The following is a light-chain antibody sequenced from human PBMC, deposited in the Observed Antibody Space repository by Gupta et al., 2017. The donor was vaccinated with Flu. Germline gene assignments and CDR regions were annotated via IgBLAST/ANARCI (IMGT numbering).Light chain of an antibody. CDR3: QSYDSSLSGSV. V-gene: IGLV1-40*01. Sequence: QSGLTQPPSVSGAPGQRRTISCIGSISNLGAGYDVHWYQQLPGTAPKLLLYGNNHRPSGVPDRFSGSKSGTSASLAITGLQADDEADYYCQSYDSSLSGSVLGGGTKLTVL. J-gene: IGLJ3*02. CDR1: ISNLGAGYD. CDR2: GNN.